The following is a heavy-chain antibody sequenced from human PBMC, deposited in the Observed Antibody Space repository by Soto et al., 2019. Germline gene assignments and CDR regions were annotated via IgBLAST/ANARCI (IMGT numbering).Heavy chain of an antibody. CDR2: IGTAGDT. D-gene: IGHD3-3*01. Sequence: PGGSLRLSCAASGFTFSSYDMHWVRQATGKGLEWVSAIGTAGDTYYPGSVKGRFTISRDNSKNTLYLQMNSLRAEDTAVYYCAKTYYDFWSGYYRPYYYYYGMDVWGQGTTVTVSS. V-gene: IGHV3-13*01. CDR3: AKTYYDFWSGYYRPYYYYYGMDV. J-gene: IGHJ6*02. CDR1: GFTFSSYD.